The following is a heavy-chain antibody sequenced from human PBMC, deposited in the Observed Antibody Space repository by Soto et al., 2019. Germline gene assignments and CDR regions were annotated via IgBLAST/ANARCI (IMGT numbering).Heavy chain of an antibody. D-gene: IGHD6-13*01. J-gene: IGHJ4*02. V-gene: IGHV4-31*11. CDR1: GGSMSGGDYY. CDR2: INYRGST. CDR3: ARDAPGAAPY. Sequence: QVQLQESGPGLVKPSQTLSLTCAVSGGSMSGGDYYWNWIRQHPEKGLEWIGYINYRGSTFYNPSLKSRVTISVDTSKNQFSLKLTSVTAADTAMYYCARDAPGAAPYWGQGTLVTVSS.